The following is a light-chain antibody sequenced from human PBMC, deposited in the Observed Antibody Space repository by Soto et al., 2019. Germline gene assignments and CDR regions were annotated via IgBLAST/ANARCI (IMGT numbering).Light chain of an antibody. J-gene: IGKJ1*01. Sequence: DIQMTQSPSSLSASVGDRVTITFRASQNSINYLHWYQQKPGKAPNLLIYDISTLQSGVPSRFSGSGSGTDFTLTISSLQHEDFATYYCQQSYYNPTFGQGTKVDIK. CDR1: QNSINY. CDR2: DIS. V-gene: IGKV1-39*01. CDR3: QQSYYNPT.